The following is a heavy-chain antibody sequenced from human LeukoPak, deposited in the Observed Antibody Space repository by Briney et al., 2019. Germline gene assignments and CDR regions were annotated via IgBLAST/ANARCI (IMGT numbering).Heavy chain of an antibody. CDR2: ISGYSGNT. V-gene: IGHV1-18*01. Sequence: ASVKVSCKASGYTFTNYGISWVRQAPGQGLEWMGWISGYSGNTNYAQKSQGRVTMTTDTSTNVAHMELRSLRSDDTAVYYCARDCGYQCLFDYWGQGTLVTVSS. D-gene: IGHD5-12*01. J-gene: IGHJ4*02. CDR1: GYTFTNYG. CDR3: ARDCGYQCLFDY.